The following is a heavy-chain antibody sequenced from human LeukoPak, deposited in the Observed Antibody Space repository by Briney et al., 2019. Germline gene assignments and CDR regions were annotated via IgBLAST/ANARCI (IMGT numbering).Heavy chain of an antibody. CDR1: GGSISSYY. J-gene: IGHJ4*02. CDR3: AIYPTYYDFWSGYWVRDY. D-gene: IGHD3-3*01. V-gene: IGHV4-59*01. Sequence: SETLSLTCTVSGGSISSYYWSWIRQPPGKGLEWIGYIYYSGSTNYNPSLKSRVTISVDTSKNQFSLKLSSVTAADTAVYYCAIYPTYYDFWSGYWVRDYWGQGTLVTVSS. CDR2: IYYSGST.